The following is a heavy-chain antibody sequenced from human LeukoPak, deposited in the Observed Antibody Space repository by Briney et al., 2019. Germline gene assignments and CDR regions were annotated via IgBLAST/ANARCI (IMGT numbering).Heavy chain of an antibody. D-gene: IGHD6-13*01. V-gene: IGHV4-34*01. CDR2: INHSGST. Sequence: KPSETLSLTCAVYGGSFGGYYWSWIRQPPGKGLEWIGEINHSGSTNYNPSLKSRVTISVDTSKNQFSLKLSSVTAADTAVYYCARGLAAPFDYWGQGTLVTVSS. CDR3: ARGLAAPFDY. CDR1: GGSFGGYY. J-gene: IGHJ4*02.